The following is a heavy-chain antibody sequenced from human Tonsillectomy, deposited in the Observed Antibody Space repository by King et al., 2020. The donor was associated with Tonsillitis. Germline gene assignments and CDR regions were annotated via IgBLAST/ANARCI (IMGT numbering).Heavy chain of an antibody. D-gene: IGHD3-3*01. J-gene: IGHJ4*02. CDR2: ISHDGSIK. V-gene: IGHV3-30*18. CDR1: GFTFSSHG. CDR3: AKEIGLYNFWSGYFDC. Sequence: QLVQSGGGVVQPGRSLRLSCAASGFTFSSHGMHWIRQAPGKGLEWVALISHDGSIKYYADAVQGRLTISRDDSKSTVYLQMNSLRVEDTAVYYCAKEIGLYNFWSGYFDCWGQGTLVTVSS.